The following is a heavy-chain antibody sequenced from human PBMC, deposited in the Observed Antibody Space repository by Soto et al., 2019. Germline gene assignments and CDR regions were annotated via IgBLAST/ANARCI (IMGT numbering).Heavy chain of an antibody. Sequence: PSETLSLTCTFSGCTISSYYWSWIRQPPGKGLEWIGYIYYSGSTNYNPSLKSRVTISVDTSKNQFSLKLSSVTAADTAVYYCARDWVVEGYGSGSYYTGYYYYGMDVWGQGTTVTVS. D-gene: IGHD3-10*01. CDR2: IYYSGST. V-gene: IGHV4-59*01. CDR1: GCTISSYY. J-gene: IGHJ6*02. CDR3: ARDWVVEGYGSGSYYTGYYYYGMDV.